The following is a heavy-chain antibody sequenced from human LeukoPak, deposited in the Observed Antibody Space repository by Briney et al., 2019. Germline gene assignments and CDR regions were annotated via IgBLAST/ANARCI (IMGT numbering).Heavy chain of an antibody. V-gene: IGHV1-18*01. CDR2: ISAYNGNT. J-gene: IGHJ4*02. Sequence: ASVKVSCKASGYTFTSYGISWVRQAPGQGLEWMGWISAYNGNTNYAQKLQGRVTMTTDTSTSTAYMERRSLRSDDTAVYYCARVFGLAFGVVIPRFDYWGQGTLVTVSS. CDR3: ARVFGLAFGVVIPRFDY. CDR1: GYTFTSYG. D-gene: IGHD3-3*01.